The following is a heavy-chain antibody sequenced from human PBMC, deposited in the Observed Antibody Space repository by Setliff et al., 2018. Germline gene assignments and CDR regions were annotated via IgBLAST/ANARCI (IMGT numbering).Heavy chain of an antibody. CDR3: TRSSSFEMRYWFDS. D-gene: IGHD3-16*02. CDR2: INPDSGDT. J-gene: IGHJ5*01. CDR1: GHSFTVHN. V-gene: IGHV1-2*02. Sequence: ASVKVSCKVSGHSFTVHNLHWVRQAPGQGLEWMGWINPDSGDTHSPQKFQGRFTMTRDTSMSTVYMELTRLTADDTAVYYCTRSSSFEMRYWFDSWGQGPLVTVSS.